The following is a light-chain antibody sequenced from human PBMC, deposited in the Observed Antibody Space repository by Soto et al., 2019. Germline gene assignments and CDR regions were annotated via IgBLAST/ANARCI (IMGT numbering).Light chain of an antibody. V-gene: IGKV1-6*01. CDR2: GAS. CDR1: QGIRSD. J-gene: IGKJ1*01. Sequence: QMTQSPSSLSASVGDRVTISCRASQGIRSDLAWYQQKPGKVPKLLIYGASKLESGVPSRFSGSGFGTDFTLTISCLQPEDFATYYCLQYYNFPWAFCQGTKVDIK. CDR3: LQYYNFPWA.